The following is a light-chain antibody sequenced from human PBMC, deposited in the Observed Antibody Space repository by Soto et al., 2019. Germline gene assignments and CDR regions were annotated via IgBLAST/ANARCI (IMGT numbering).Light chain of an antibody. V-gene: IGLV2-14*01. CDR2: EVS. J-gene: IGLJ2*01. Sequence: QSALTQPASVSGSAGQSITSSCTGTSSDVGGYSYVSWYQQHPGKAPKLVIDEVSNRPSGVSNRFSGSKSGNTASLTISGLQAEDEADYYCSSYTSSRTLVFGGGTKLTVL. CDR3: SSYTSSRTLV. CDR1: SSDVGGYSY.